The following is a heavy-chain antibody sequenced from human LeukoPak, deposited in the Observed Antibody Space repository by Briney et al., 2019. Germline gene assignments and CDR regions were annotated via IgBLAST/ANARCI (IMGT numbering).Heavy chain of an antibody. CDR2: IYHSGST. CDR3: ARSSIAVAGRDNWFDP. V-gene: IGHV4-30-2*01. J-gene: IGHJ5*02. CDR1: GGSISSGGYS. Sequence: SETLSLTCAVSGGSISSGGYSWSWIRQPPGKGLEWIGYIYHSGSTYYNPSLKSRVTISVDRSKNQFSLKLSSVTAADTAVYYCARSSIAVAGRDNWFDPWGQGTLVTVSS. D-gene: IGHD6-19*01.